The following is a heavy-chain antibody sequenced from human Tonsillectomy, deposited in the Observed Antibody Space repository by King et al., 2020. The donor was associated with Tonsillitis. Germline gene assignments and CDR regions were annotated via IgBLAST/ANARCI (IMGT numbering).Heavy chain of an antibody. J-gene: IGHJ2*01. CDR3: AKEAITKVGGGSWYLDL. D-gene: IGHD3-10*01. Sequence: QVQLVESGGGVVQPGRSLRLSCAASGFTFSSYGMHWVRQAPGKGLEWVTVISYDGSNKYYADSVKGRFTISRDNSKNTLYLQMNSLRAEDTAVYYCAKEAITKVGGGSWYLDLWGRGTLVTVSS. V-gene: IGHV3-30*18. CDR2: ISYDGSNK. CDR1: GFTFSSYG.